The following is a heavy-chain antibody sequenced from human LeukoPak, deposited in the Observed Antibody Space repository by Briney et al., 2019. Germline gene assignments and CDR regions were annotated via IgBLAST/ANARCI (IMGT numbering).Heavy chain of an antibody. D-gene: IGHD5-12*01. CDR3: ASDSTFGYSGYEGFDY. V-gene: IGHV1-46*01. CDR2: INPSGGST. Sequence: ASVKVSCKASGYTFTSYYMHWVRQAPGQGLEWMGIINPSGGSTSYAQKFQGRVTMTRDMSTSTVYMELSSLRAEGTAVYYCASDSTFGYSGYEGFDYWGQGTLVTVSS. J-gene: IGHJ4*02. CDR1: GYTFTSYY.